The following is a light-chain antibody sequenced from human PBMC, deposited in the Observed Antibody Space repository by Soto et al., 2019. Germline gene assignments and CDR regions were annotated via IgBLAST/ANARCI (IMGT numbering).Light chain of an antibody. CDR1: SSDVGAYIY. Sequence: QSALTQPRSVSGSPGQSVTFSCTGTSSDVGAYIYVSWYQQHPGKAPKLIIYEVIKRPSGVPDRFSGSKSGNTASLTISGLQAEDEADYYCCSYAGSYTHVFGTGTKVTVL. J-gene: IGLJ1*01. CDR2: EVI. CDR3: CSYAGSYTHV. V-gene: IGLV2-11*01.